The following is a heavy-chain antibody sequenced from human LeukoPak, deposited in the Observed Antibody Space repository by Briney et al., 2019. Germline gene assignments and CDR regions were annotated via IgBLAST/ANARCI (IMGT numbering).Heavy chain of an antibody. CDR1: GFTFSRST. J-gene: IGHJ5*02. Sequence: GGSLRLSCAASGFTFSRSTMAWVRQAPGKGLEWLANIKEDGYGKHYGDSVKGRFTISRDNAENSLYLQMNSLRVEETAVYCGVREHNWNDYSWGQGILVTVSS. D-gene: IGHD1-20*01. CDR3: VREHNWNDYS. V-gene: IGHV3-7*01. CDR2: IKEDGYGK.